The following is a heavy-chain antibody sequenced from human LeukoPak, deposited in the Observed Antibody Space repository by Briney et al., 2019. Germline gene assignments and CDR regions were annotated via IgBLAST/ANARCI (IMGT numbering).Heavy chain of an antibody. CDR1: GYTFRGNY. CDR2: IDANNGDT. V-gene: IGHV1-2*02. CDR3: ARDPSSVTLYFFDY. Sequence: PSVKVSCKASGYTFRGNYIHWLRHAPGHGLERMGWIDANNGDTKSAEKFQGRVTMSRDTSISTAYMDLSSLSPDDAAVYYCARDPSSVTLYFFDYWGKGTLVTVSS. J-gene: IGHJ4*02. D-gene: IGHD4-11*01.